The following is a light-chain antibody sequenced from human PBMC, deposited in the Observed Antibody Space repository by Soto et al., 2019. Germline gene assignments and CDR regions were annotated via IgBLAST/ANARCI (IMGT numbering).Light chain of an antibody. CDR1: QSISNT. V-gene: IGKV3D-15*01. Sequence: EIVMTQSPATLSVSPGGRATLSCRASQSISNTLAWXXQKRRXXXRPXXHGAXTRPPGFKARSSRSGSGTDFTLTISSLQSEDFAVYYCHQRQYWPPITFGQVTRREIK. CDR2: GAX. CDR3: HQRQYWPPIT. J-gene: IGKJ5*01.